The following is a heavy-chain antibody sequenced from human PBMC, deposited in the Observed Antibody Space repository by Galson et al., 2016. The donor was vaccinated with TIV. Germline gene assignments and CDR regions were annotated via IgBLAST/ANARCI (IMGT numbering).Heavy chain of an antibody. D-gene: IGHD5-24*01. V-gene: IGHV3-30*03. CDR3: ATDGRDAYNPYFDS. CDR2: ISSDGTNA. Sequence: SLRLSCAASGFTFSAYRMDWVRQAPGKGLEWVAVISSDGTNAHYADSMKGRFTISRDNSRNTLYLQMNNLRSEDTAVYYCATDGRDAYNPYFDSWGQGTLVTVSS. CDR1: GFTFSAYR. J-gene: IGHJ4*02.